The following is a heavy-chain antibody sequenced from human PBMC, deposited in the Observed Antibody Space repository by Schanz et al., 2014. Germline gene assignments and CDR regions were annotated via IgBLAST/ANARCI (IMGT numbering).Heavy chain of an antibody. J-gene: IGHJ4*02. Sequence: QVQLVQSGAEVKKPGSSMKVSCKASGYNITSNDVTWVRQATGQGLEWMGWMNPNSGNTGYAQKFQGRVTITADKSTFTAYMDVSSLTSEDTAVHYCARGRGFYDYWGQGTLVTVSS. CDR1: GYNITSND. V-gene: IGHV1-8*01. CDR2: MNPNSGNT. CDR3: ARGRGFYDY. D-gene: IGHD3-10*01.